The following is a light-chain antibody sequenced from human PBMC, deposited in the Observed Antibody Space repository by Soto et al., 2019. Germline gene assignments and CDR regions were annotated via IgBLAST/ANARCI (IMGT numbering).Light chain of an antibody. Sequence: EIVLTHSPGTLALSPCERAALSFRASQSVSSSYLAWYQQKPGQAPRLLIYDASNRATGIPARFSGSGSGTDFTLIISSLEPEDFAVYYCQQYHKWRAFGQGTKVDI. CDR3: QQYHKWRA. V-gene: IGKV3-20*01. J-gene: IGKJ1*01. CDR2: DAS. CDR1: QSVSSSY.